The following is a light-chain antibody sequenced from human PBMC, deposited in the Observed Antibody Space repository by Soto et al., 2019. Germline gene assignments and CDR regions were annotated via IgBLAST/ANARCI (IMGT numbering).Light chain of an antibody. V-gene: IGLV2-23*01. CDR1: SSDVGTYNL. CDR3: SSYVGSGTYVV. CDR2: EGN. Sequence: QSALTQPASVSGSPGQSITISFTGTSSDVGTYNLVSWYQQHPGNAPKLMIYEGNKRPSGISNRFSGSKSGNKAALTISGIQAEDEGDYSCSSYVGSGTYVVFGGGTPLTVL. J-gene: IGLJ2*01.